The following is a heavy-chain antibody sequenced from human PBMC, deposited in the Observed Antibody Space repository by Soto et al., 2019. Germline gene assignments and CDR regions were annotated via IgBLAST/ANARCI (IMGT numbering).Heavy chain of an antibody. Sequence: QLQLQESGPGLVKPSQTLSLTCAVSGGSISNGGYYWSWIRQHPGKGLEWIGSIYFSGSTYYNPSLKSLVTISVATPKNQFSLKLSSVTAADTALYYCARDRHSQHPIHRWVVGYMDVWGKGTTVTVSS. CDR2: IYFSGST. D-gene: IGHD2-15*01. J-gene: IGHJ6*03. CDR3: ARDRHSQHPIHRWVVGYMDV. CDR1: GGSISNGGYY. V-gene: IGHV4-31*01.